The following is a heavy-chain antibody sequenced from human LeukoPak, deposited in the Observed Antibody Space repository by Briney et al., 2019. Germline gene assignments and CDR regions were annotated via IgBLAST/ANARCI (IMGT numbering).Heavy chain of an antibody. CDR1: GFTSDDYA. D-gene: IGHD3-22*01. V-gene: IGHV3-9*02. J-gene: IGHJ4*02. CDR3: VRDDDRPDNGLDY. CDR2: ISWNSGSI. Sequence: PGGSLRLSGAASGFTSDDYAMHWVRQAPGKGLEWVSGISWNSGSIGYADSVKGRFTISRDNSKNTLYLQMNSLRAEDTAVYYCVRDDDRPDNGLDYWGQGTLVTVSS.